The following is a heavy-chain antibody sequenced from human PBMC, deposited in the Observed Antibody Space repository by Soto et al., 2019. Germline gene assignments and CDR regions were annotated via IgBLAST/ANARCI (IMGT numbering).Heavy chain of an antibody. V-gene: IGHV3-15*07. Sequence: EVHLVESGGGLVKPGGSLRLSCAASGFSFDDAWMNWVRQAPGKGLEWVGRIKREADGGTTYYTAPVVGRFTISRDDSKNTLYLQMDSLKTEDTAVYFCTTEKYSSNETYGLRGVFDYWGQGTLVTVSS. CDR3: TTEKYSSNETYGLRGVFDY. J-gene: IGHJ4*02. CDR1: GFSFDDAW. D-gene: IGHD3-10*01. CDR2: IKREADGGTT.